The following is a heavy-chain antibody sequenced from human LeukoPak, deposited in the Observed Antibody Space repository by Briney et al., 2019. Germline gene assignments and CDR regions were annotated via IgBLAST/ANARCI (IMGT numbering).Heavy chain of an antibody. V-gene: IGHV3-7*01. CDR1: GFTFSSYW. J-gene: IGHJ3*02. Sequence: PGGSLRLSCAASGFTFSSYWMSWVRQAPGKGLEWVANIKQDGSEKYYVDSVKGRFTISRDNAKNSLYLQMNSLRAEDTAVYYCARGSNRIPVLRFLEWLPAARDAFDIWGQGTMVTVSS. CDR3: ARGSNRIPVLRFLEWLPAARDAFDI. D-gene: IGHD3-3*01. CDR2: IKQDGSEK.